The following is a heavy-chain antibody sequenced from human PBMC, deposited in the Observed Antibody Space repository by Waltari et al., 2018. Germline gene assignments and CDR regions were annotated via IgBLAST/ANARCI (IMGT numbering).Heavy chain of an antibody. CDR2: ISYEGSTK. CDR3: AKVARVAGYYYTGMDV. J-gene: IGHJ6*02. CDR1: GFNFLSYG. V-gene: IGHV3-30*18. Sequence: QVLLVESGGGVVQPGRSLRLSCAASGFNFLSYGMHWVRQAPGKGAEWVAVISYEGSTKDYADSVKGRFTISRDNSMHTLDLQMNNLRHEDTGVYYCAKVARVAGYYYTGMDVWGQGTTVTVSS. D-gene: IGHD6-19*01.